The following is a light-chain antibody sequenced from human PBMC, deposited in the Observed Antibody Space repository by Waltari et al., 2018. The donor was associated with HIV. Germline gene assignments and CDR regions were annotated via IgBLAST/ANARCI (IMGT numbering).Light chain of an antibody. Sequence: DIVMTQSPDSLAVSLGERATINCKSSQSVLYSSDNKNYLAWYQQKPGQPPKLLIYWASTRESGVPDRFSGSGSGADFTLTISSLQAEDVAVYYCQQYYSDSPTFGQGTNVEIK. CDR3: QQYYSDSPT. V-gene: IGKV4-1*01. J-gene: IGKJ1*01. CDR1: QSVLYSSDNKNY. CDR2: WAS.